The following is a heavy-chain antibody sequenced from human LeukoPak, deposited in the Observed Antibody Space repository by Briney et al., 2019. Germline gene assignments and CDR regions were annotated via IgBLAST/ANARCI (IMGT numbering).Heavy chain of an antibody. J-gene: IGHJ4*02. CDR2: IYYSGST. D-gene: IGHD3-9*01. Sequence: SETLSLTCTVSGGSISSSSYYWGWIRQPPGKGLEWIGSIYYSGSTYYNPSLKSRVTISVDTSKNQFSLKLSPVTAADTAVYYCARRPYYDILTGRFGELFPFDYWGQGTLVTVSS. CDR1: GGSISSSSYY. CDR3: ARRPYYDILTGRFGELFPFDY. V-gene: IGHV4-39*01.